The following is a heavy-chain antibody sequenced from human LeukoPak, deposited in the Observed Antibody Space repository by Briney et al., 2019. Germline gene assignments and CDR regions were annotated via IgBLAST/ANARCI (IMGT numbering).Heavy chain of an antibody. CDR3: ARADYGLKYYFDY. D-gene: IGHD4-17*01. V-gene: IGHV4-34*01. CDR1: GGSFSGYY. J-gene: IGHJ4*02. CDR2: INHSGST. Sequence: SETLSLTCAVYGGSFSGYYWSWIRQPPGKGLEWIGEINHSGSTNYNPSHKSRVTISVDTSKNQFSLKLSSVTAADTAVYYCARADYGLKYYFDYWGQGTLVTVSS.